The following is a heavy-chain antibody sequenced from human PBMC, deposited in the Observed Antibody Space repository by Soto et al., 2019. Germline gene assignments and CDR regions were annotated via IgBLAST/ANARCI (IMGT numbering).Heavy chain of an antibody. Sequence: QVQLVQSGAEVKKPGASVKVSCKSSGYTFTHYDMHWVRQAPGQGLEWMGIINPSDGSTSYAQDCQGRVTMTRDTSRSTVYMELSSLRSEDTAVYCCARGAYYTTGGGPWGQGTLVTVSS. D-gene: IGHD3-3*01. CDR3: ARGAYYTTGGGP. CDR1: GYTFTHYD. V-gene: IGHV1-46*03. CDR2: INPSDGST. J-gene: IGHJ5*02.